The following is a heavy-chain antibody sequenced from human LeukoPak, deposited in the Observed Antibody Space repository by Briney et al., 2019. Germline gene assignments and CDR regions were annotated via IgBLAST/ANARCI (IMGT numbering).Heavy chain of an antibody. J-gene: IGHJ3*02. CDR3: ARTRGYCSSTSCYNIGAFDI. D-gene: IGHD2-2*02. Sequence: SETLSLTCTVSGGSISSYYWSWIRQPPGKGLEWIGYIYYSGSTNYNPSLKSRVTISVDRSKNQFSLKLSSVTAADTAVYYCARTRGYCSSTSCYNIGAFDIWGQGTMVTVSS. CDR2: IYYSGST. V-gene: IGHV4-59*12. CDR1: GGSISSYY.